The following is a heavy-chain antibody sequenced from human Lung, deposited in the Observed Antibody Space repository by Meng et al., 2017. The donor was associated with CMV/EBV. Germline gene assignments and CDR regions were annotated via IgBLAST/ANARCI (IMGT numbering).Heavy chain of an antibody. V-gene: IGHV1-8*01. CDR1: GYTFTSYD. D-gene: IGHD6-19*01. CDR3: ATGVADFEY. J-gene: IGHJ4*02. CDR2: MNPNRGTT. Sequence: QVRLVETGDEVKKPGASVKVSCKASGYTFTSYDINWVRQGTGQGLEWMGWMNPNRGTTGYAQKFQGRVTMTRNISKSTAYMDLSSLRSEDTAVYYCATGVADFEYWGQGTLVTVSS.